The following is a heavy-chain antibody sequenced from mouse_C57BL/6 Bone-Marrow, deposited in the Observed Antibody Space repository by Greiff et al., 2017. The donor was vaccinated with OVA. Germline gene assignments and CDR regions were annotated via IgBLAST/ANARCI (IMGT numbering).Heavy chain of an antibody. V-gene: IGHV14-4*01. D-gene: IGHD3-3*01. CDR3: TKGGDDAMDY. CDR2: IDPENGDT. Sequence: EVQLQQSGAELVRPGASVKLSCTASGFNIKDDYMHWVKQRPEKGLEWIGWIDPENGDTEYASKFKGKATLTADTSSNTAYLQLSSLTSEDTAVDYCTKGGDDAMDYWGQGTSVTVSS. J-gene: IGHJ4*01. CDR1: GFNIKDDY.